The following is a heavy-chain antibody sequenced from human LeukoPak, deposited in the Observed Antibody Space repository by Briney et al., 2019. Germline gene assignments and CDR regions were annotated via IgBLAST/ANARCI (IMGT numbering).Heavy chain of an antibody. CDR1: GGSFSGYY. CDR3: ARGLAYYYGSGSLKFRWFDP. Sequence: SETLSLTCAVYGGSFSGYYWSWIRQPPGKGLKWIGEINHSGSTNYNPSLKSRVTISVDTSKNQFSLKLSSVTAADTAVYYCARGLAYYYGSGSLKFRWFDPWGQGTLVTVSS. D-gene: IGHD3-10*01. V-gene: IGHV4-34*01. CDR2: INHSGST. J-gene: IGHJ5*02.